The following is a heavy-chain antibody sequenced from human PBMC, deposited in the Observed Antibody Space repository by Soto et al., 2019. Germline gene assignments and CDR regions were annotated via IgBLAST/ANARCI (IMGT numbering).Heavy chain of an antibody. V-gene: IGHV1-18*01. CDR1: GYTFTSYG. CDR2: ISAYNGNT. CDR3: AGPRTYFGWGRMDVFDI. D-gene: IGHD3-10*01. J-gene: IGHJ3*02. Sequence: QVQLVQSGAEVKKPGASVKVSCKASGYTFTSYGISWVRQAPGQGLEWMGWISAYNGNTNYAQKLQGRVTMTTDTSTSTPYMELRSLSSEDTAVYYCAGPRTYFGWGRMDVFDIRAKGTMVPVSS.